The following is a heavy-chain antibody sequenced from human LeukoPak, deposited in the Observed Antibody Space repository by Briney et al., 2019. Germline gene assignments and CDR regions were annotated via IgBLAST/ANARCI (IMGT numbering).Heavy chain of an antibody. CDR3: VRDPDASPGPGWDY. D-gene: IGHD3-10*01. Sequence: GGSLRLSCAASGFTFSSYWMSWVRQAPGKGLEWVANIRTDGIETHYVDSVKGRFTISRDNAKNSLFLQMNSLRAEDTAVYYCVRDPDASPGPGWDYWGQGALVTVSS. CDR1: GFTFSSYW. CDR2: IRTDGIET. V-gene: IGHV3-7*01. J-gene: IGHJ4*02.